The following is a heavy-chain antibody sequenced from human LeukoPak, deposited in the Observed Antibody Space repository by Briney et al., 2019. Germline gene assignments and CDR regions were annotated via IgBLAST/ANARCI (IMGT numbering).Heavy chain of an antibody. J-gene: IGHJ5*02. Sequence: SETLSLTCTVSGGSISSYYWSWIRQPPGKGLEWIGYIYTCGSTNYNPSLKSRVTISVDTSKNQFSLKLSSVTAADTAVYYCARQTRSGWYWFDPWGQGTLVTVSS. D-gene: IGHD6-19*01. CDR2: IYTCGST. CDR1: GGSISSYY. V-gene: IGHV4-4*09. CDR3: ARQTRSGWYWFDP.